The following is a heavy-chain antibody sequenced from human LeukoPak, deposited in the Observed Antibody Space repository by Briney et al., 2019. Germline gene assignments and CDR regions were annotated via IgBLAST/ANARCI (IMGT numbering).Heavy chain of an antibody. CDR2: INHSGST. CDR1: GGSFSGYY. Sequence: SETLSLTCAVYGGSFSGYYWSWIRQPPGKGLEWIGEINHSGSTNYNPSLKSRVTIPVDTSKNQFSLKLSSVTAADTAVYYCARVTEGDGIFDYWGQGTLVTVSS. V-gene: IGHV4-34*01. J-gene: IGHJ4*02. CDR3: ARVTEGDGIFDY. D-gene: IGHD5-24*01.